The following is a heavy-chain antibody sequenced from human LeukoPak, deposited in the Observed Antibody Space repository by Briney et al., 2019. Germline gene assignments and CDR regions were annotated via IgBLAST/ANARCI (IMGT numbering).Heavy chain of an antibody. CDR3: ARDFWSGYYPA. D-gene: IGHD3-3*01. Sequence: GASVKVSCKASGYTFTSYDINCVRQATGQGLEWMGWMNPNSGNTGYAQKFQGRVTITRNTSISTAYMELSSLRSEDTAVYYCARDFWSGYYPAWGQGTLVTVSS. CDR2: MNPNSGNT. V-gene: IGHV1-8*03. CDR1: GYTFTSYD. J-gene: IGHJ5*02.